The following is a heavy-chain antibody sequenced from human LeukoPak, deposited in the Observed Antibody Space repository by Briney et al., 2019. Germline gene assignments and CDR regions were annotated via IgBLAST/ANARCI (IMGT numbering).Heavy chain of an antibody. CDR3: ARARRIMEGYFDY. CDR1: GFTFSDYY. Sequence: GGSLRLSCAASGFTFSDYYMSWIRQAPGKGLEWVSYISSSGSTIYYADSAKGRFTISRDNAKNSLYLQMNSLRAEDTAVYYCARARRIMEGYFDYWGQGTLVTVSS. V-gene: IGHV3-11*04. J-gene: IGHJ4*02. CDR2: ISSSGSTI. D-gene: IGHD3-16*01.